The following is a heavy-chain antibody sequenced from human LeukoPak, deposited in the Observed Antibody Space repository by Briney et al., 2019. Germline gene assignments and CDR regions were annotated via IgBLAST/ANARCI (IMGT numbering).Heavy chain of an antibody. Sequence: TSETLSLTCAVYGGSFSGYYWSWIRQPPGKGLEWIGEINHSGSTNYNPSLKSRVTISVDTSKNQFSLKLSSVTAADTAVYYCARVRYSSSWLDAFDIWGQGTMVTVSS. CDR3: ARVRYSSSWLDAFDI. CDR1: GGSFSGYY. V-gene: IGHV4-34*01. D-gene: IGHD6-13*01. CDR2: INHSGST. J-gene: IGHJ3*02.